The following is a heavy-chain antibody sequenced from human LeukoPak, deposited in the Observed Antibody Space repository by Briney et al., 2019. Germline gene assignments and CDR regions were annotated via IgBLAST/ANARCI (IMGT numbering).Heavy chain of an antibody. V-gene: IGHV4-34*01. D-gene: IGHD3-10*01. Sequence: SETLSLTCAVYGGSFRGYYWSWIRQPPGKGLEWIGEINHSGSTNYNPSLKSRVTISVDTSKNQFSLKLSSVTAADTAVYYCARGRGLLWFGGLYYFDYWGQGTLVTVSS. CDR3: ARGRGLLWFGGLYYFDY. CDR1: GGSFRGYY. CDR2: INHSGST. J-gene: IGHJ4*02.